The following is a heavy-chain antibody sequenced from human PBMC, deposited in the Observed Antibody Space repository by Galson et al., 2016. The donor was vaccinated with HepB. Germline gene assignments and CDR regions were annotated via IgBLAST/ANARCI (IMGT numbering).Heavy chain of an antibody. D-gene: IGHD2/OR15-2a*01. Sequence: QSGAEVKKPGESLTISCKGSGYSFTSYWITWLRQMPGKGLEWMGRIDPSDSYSNYSPSFQGHVTISADKSISTAYLQWSSLKASDTAIYYCASNHFNSIGPNCFDSWGQGTLVTVSS. CDR1: GYSFTSYW. CDR3: ASNHFNSIGPNCFDS. CDR2: IDPSDSYS. J-gene: IGHJ5*01. V-gene: IGHV5-10-1*01.